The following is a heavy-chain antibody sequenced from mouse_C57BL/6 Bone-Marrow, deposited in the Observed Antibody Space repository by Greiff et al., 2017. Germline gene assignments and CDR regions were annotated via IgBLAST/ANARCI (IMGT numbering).Heavy chain of an antibody. CDR2: INPNNGGT. V-gene: IGHV1-54*01. CDR1: GYAFTNYL. D-gene: IGHD2-1*01. Sequence: VQLQQSGAELVRPGTSVKVSCKASGYAFTNYLIEWVKQRPGQGLEWIGVINPNNGGTNYNEKFKSKATLTVDKSSSTAYMQLSSLTSEVSAVYYCAGGGVYYPFAYWGQGTLVTVSA. CDR3: AGGGVYYPFAY. J-gene: IGHJ3*01.